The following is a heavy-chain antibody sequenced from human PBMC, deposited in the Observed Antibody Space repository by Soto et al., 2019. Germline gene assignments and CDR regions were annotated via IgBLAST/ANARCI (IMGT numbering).Heavy chain of an antibody. CDR1: GFSFTTYW. Sequence: GESRKISCRGSGFSFTTYWIAWVRQMPGKGLEWMGIIYPGDSDIRYSPSFQGQVSISADRSITTAYLQWSSLKASDTAIYYCARLSGSPSGMDVWGLGTTVTVSS. D-gene: IGHD6-6*01. CDR2: IYPGDSDI. CDR3: ARLSGSPSGMDV. V-gene: IGHV5-51*01. J-gene: IGHJ6*02.